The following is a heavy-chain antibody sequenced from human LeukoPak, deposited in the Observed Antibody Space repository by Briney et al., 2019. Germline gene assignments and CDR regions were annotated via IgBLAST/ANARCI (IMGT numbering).Heavy chain of an antibody. Sequence: GGSLRLSCAASGFTFSSYAMSWVRQAPGKGLVWVARICPDGSSALSADSVRGRFTISRDNADNTLYLQLNSLRAEDTAVYYCARVSFCPRCHFDYWGQGTLVTVSS. CDR2: ICPDGSSA. CDR3: ARVSFCPRCHFDY. J-gene: IGHJ4*02. CDR1: GFTFSSYA. V-gene: IGHV3-74*03. D-gene: IGHD2/OR15-2a*01.